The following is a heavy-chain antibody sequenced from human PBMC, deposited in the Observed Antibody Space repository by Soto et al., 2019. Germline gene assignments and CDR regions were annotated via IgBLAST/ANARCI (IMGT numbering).Heavy chain of an antibody. D-gene: IGHD4-4*01. Sequence: GGSLRLSCAASGFTFSSYWMHWVRQAPGKGLVWVSRVNTDGSSTIYADSVKGRFTISRDNAKNTLYLQMNSLRAEDTAVYYCTRDTLSYSGNPLFDYWGQGALVTVSS. V-gene: IGHV3-74*01. CDR2: VNTDGSST. J-gene: IGHJ4*02. CDR3: TRDTLSYSGNPLFDY. CDR1: GFTFSSYW.